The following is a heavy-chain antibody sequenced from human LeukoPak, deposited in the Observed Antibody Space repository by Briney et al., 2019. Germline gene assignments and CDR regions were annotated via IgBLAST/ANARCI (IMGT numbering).Heavy chain of an antibody. CDR3: ARLPRDGRYLDC. J-gene: IGHJ4*02. Sequence: SGGSLRLSCAASGFTFSSYGFHWVRQAPGKGLEWVAVIWNAGSDKNYADSVKGRFSISRDNSKNTLYLQMNTLRAEDTAVYYCARLPRDGRYLDCWGQGTLVTVSS. D-gene: IGHD1-26*01. V-gene: IGHV3-33*01. CDR1: GFTFSSYG. CDR2: IWNAGSDK.